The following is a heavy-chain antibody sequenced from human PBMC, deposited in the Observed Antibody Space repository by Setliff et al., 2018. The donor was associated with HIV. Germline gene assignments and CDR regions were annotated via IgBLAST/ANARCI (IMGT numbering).Heavy chain of an antibody. J-gene: IGHJ4*02. V-gene: IGHV3-66*02. CDR3: ARVRLYITALDY. CDR1: GFTVSTYY. D-gene: IGHD3-10*01. Sequence: GGSLRLSCAASGFTVSTYYMSWVRQAPGKGLEWVSTIYSGGSTYHADSVKGRFTLSRDTSKNTLFLQMNSLRPEDTAVYYCARVRLYITALDYWGQGTLVTVSS. CDR2: IYSGGST.